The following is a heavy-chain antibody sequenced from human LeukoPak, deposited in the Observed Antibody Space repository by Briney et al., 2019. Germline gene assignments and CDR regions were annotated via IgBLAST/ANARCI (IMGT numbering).Heavy chain of an antibody. V-gene: IGHV4-39*02. J-gene: IGHJ4*02. CDR1: VGSLSSSSHY. Sequence: SETLSLTCTVSVGSLSSSSHYGGWIRQPPGKGMGWIGSIYYSGTTYYNPSLKSRVTISVDTSKNHFSLRLSSVTAADTAVYYSARLYCSAGSCFLDYWGQGTLVTVSS. CDR2: IYYSGTT. D-gene: IGHD2-15*01. CDR3: ARLYCSAGSCFLDY.